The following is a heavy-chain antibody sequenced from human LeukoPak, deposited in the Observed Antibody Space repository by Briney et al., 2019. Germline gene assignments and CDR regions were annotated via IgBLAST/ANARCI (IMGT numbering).Heavy chain of an antibody. CDR2: ASTDEVSQ. D-gene: IGHD1-26*01. J-gene: IGHJ3*02. CDR1: GFPFTNHG. Sequence: PGGSLRLSCAYSGFPFTNHGMHWVRQAPGKGLEWVAVASTDEVSQFYGDSVKGRFIISRDNSKNTVILQMNTLRTEDTAVYYCARAGGTYYGIAFDIWGQGTMVTVSS. V-gene: IGHV3-30*03. CDR3: ARAGGTYYGIAFDI.